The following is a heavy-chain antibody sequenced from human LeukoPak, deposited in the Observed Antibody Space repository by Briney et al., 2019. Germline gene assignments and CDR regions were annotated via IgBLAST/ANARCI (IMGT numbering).Heavy chain of an antibody. CDR1: GFTFDDYA. V-gene: IGHV3-9*01. Sequence: GGSLRLSCAASGFTFDDYAMHWVRQGPGKGLEWVSGISWNSGSIGYADSVKGRFTISRDNAKTSLYLQMNSLRPEDTALYFCAKVSSGYSSSYRYFDLWGRGTLVTVSS. D-gene: IGHD3-22*01. CDR3: AKVSSGYSSSYRYFDL. J-gene: IGHJ2*01. CDR2: ISWNSGSI.